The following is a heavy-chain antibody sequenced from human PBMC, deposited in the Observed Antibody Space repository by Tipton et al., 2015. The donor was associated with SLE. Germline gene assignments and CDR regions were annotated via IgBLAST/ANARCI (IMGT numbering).Heavy chain of an antibody. V-gene: IGHV4-39*07. CDR2: VYYTGST. CDR1: GGSVSSSGYY. D-gene: IGHD3-22*01. CDR3: ARVRDFFDTSAAYSGWCDP. Sequence: TLSLTCTVSGGSVSSSGYYWAWIRQPPGKGLEWIANVYYTGSTYYNPSLKSRVTISVDTSKSQFYLRLSSVTAADTAVYYCARVRDFFDTSAAYSGWCDPWGQGTLVTVSS. J-gene: IGHJ5*02.